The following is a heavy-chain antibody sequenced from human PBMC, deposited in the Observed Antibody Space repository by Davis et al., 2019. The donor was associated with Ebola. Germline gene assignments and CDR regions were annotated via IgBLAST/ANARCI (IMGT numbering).Heavy chain of an antibody. CDR2: IDPRDSHT. Sequence: KVSCKDSTSSFNSYWIGWVRQMPGKGLEWMGYIDPRDSHTNYSPAFQGHVSFSVDKSIGTAYLHLSSLKASDTAMYYCARRYSLPEGWLDPWGQGTLVTVSS. CDR3: ARRYSLPEGWLDP. D-gene: IGHD2-2*01. V-gene: IGHV5-10-1*01. CDR1: TSSFNSYW. J-gene: IGHJ5*02.